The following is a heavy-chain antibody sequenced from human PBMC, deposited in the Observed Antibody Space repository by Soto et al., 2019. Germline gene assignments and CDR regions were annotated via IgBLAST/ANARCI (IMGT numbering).Heavy chain of an antibody. Sequence: EVQLLESGGGLVQPGGSLRLSCAASGFTVSSYAMSWVRQAPGKGLEWVSVISGSGSTYSADSVKGRFTNSRDSSKNTMYLQMNSLRAEDTAVYYCAKALRFTFTTGYYMDVWGRGTTVTVSS. CDR2: ISGSGST. J-gene: IGHJ6*03. V-gene: IGHV3-23*01. CDR3: AKALRFTFTTGYYMDV. CDR1: GFTVSSYA. D-gene: IGHD3-16*01.